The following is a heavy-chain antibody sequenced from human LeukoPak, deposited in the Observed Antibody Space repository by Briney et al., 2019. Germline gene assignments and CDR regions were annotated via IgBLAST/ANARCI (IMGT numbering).Heavy chain of an antibody. V-gene: IGHV4-59*01. CDR2: IYYSGST. D-gene: IGHD3-22*01. Sequence: SETLSLTCTVSGGSISSYYWSWIRQPPGKGLEWIGYIYYSGSTNYNPSLKSRVTISVDMSKNQFSLKLSSVTAADTAVYYCARAGSGKYYYDSSGYYSALYYYYYYMDVWGKGTTVTVSS. J-gene: IGHJ6*03. CDR1: GGSISSYY. CDR3: ARAGSGKYYYDSSGYYSALYYYYYYMDV.